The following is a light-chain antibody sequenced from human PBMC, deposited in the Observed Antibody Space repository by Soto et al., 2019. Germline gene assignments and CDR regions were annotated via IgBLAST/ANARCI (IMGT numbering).Light chain of an antibody. CDR2: EVS. J-gene: IGLJ1*01. CDR3: SSYSSSSTLYV. CDR1: SSDVGGYNY. Sequence: ALTQPASVSGSPGQSITISCTGTSSDVGGYNYVSWYQQHPGRAPKLMIYEVSNRSSRVSNRFSGSKSGNTASLTIAGLQAEDEADYYCSSYSSSSTLYVFGTGTKVTVL. V-gene: IGLV2-14*01.